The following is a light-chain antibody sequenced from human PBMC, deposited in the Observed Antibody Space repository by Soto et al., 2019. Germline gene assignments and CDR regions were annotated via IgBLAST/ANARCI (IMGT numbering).Light chain of an antibody. Sequence: QLVLTQSPSASASLGASVKLTCTLSSGHSSNAIAWHQQQPEKGPRYLMKLNSDGSHTKGDGIPDRFSGSSSGAERYLTISSLQSEDEADYYCQTWGTGIRVFGGVTKLTVL. CDR1: SGHSSNA. CDR3: QTWGTGIRV. J-gene: IGLJ3*02. CDR2: LNSDGSH. V-gene: IGLV4-69*01.